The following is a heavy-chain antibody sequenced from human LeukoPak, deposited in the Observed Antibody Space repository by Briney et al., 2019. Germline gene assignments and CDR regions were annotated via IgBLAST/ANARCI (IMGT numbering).Heavy chain of an antibody. Sequence: PSETLSLTCTVSGGSLSSYYWSWIRQPAGKGLEWIGRIYTSGSTNYNPSLKSRVTMSVDTSKNQFSLKLSSVTAADTAVYYCARVGTDFWSGYPPYFDYWGQGTLVTVSS. CDR3: ARVGTDFWSGYPPYFDY. CDR2: IYTSGST. D-gene: IGHD3-3*01. CDR1: GGSLSSYY. V-gene: IGHV4-4*07. J-gene: IGHJ4*02.